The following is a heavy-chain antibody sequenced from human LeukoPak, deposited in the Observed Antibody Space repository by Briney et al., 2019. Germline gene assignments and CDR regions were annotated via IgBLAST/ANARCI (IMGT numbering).Heavy chain of an antibody. J-gene: IGHJ4*02. CDR3: ARHKVDYYGSGSYYTPRNVLFDY. Sequence: SETLSLTCTVSGGSISSSSYYWGWIRQPPGKGLEWIGSIYYSGSTYYNPSLKSRVTISVDTSKNQFSLKLSSVTAADTAVYYCARHKVDYYGSGSYYTPRNVLFDYWGQGTLVTVSS. CDR2: IYYSGST. CDR1: GGSISSSSYY. V-gene: IGHV4-39*01. D-gene: IGHD3-10*01.